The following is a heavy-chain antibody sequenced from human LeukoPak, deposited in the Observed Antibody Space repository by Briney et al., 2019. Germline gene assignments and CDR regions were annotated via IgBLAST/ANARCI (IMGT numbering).Heavy chain of an antibody. V-gene: IGHV3-33*08. J-gene: IGHJ4*02. D-gene: IGHD7-27*01. CDR1: GSTFSDYG. CDR3: ATYGPLTGDDY. CDR2: IWYDGSDK. Sequence: GGSLRLSCAASGSTFSDYGMHWVRQAPGKGLEWVALIWYDGSDKYYADSVKGRFTISRDISKNTLYLQMNSLRAEDTAVYYCATYGPLTGDDYWGQGTLVTVSS.